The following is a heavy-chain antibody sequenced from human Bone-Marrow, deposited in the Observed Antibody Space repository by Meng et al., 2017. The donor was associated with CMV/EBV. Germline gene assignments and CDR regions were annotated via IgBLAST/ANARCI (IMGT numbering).Heavy chain of an antibody. J-gene: IGHJ4*02. D-gene: IGHD6-13*01. V-gene: IGHV1-69*01. CDR2: IIPIFGTA. CDR3: ARGEGYSSSWSDPFDY. Sequence: QVQCVQTGAGVKTPRASGEVACKAWGGTFSSYAISWVRQAPGHGLEWMGGIIPIFGTANYAQKFQGRVTITADESTSTAYMELSSLRSEDTAVYYCARGEGYSSSWSDPFDYWGQGTLVTVSS. CDR1: GGTFSSYA.